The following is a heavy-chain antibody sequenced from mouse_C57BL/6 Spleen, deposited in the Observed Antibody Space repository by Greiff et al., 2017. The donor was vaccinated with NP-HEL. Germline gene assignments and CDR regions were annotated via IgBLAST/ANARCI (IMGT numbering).Heavy chain of an antibody. J-gene: IGHJ3*01. CDR2: INPNNGGT. CDR1: GCTFTDYN. D-gene: IGHD1-1*01. V-gene: IGHV1-18*01. Sequence: EVQLQQSGPELVKPGASVKIPCKASGCTFTDYNMDWVKQSHGKSLEWIGDINPNNGGTIYNQKFKGKATLTVDKSSSTAYMELRSLTSEDTAVYYCARRGYYYGSGGWFAYWGQGTLVTVSA. CDR3: ARRGYYYGSGGWFAY.